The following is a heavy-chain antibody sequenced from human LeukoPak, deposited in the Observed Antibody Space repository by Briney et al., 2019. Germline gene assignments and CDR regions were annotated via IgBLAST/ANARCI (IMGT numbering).Heavy chain of an antibody. J-gene: IGHJ6*02. D-gene: IGHD4-17*01. CDR1: GGSISSYY. Sequence: SETLSLTYTVSGGSISSYYWSWIRQPPGKGLEWIGYIYYSGSTNYNPSLKSRVTISVDTSKNQFSLKLSSVTAADTAVYYCARDQGDYYHNYYYYGMDVWGQGTTVTVSS. CDR2: IYYSGST. CDR3: ARDQGDYYHNYYYYGMDV. V-gene: IGHV4-59*01.